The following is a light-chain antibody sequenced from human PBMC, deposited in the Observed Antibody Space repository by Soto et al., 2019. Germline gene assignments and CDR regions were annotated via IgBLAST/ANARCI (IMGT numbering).Light chain of an antibody. V-gene: IGKV3-15*01. CDR3: QQYNNLPPLP. J-gene: IGKJ4*01. CDR1: QSVSSN. Sequence: EIVMTQSPATLSVSPGERATLSCRASQSVSSNLAWYQQKPGQAPRLLIYGASTRATGITARFSGSGSGTEFTLTISSLQSEHFAVYYRQQYNNLPPLPFGGGTKVEIK. CDR2: GAS.